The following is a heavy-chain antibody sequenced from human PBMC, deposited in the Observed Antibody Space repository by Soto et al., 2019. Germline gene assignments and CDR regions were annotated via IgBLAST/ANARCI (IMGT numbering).Heavy chain of an antibody. V-gene: IGHV1-8*01. J-gene: IGHJ4*02. CDR3: ARTPYGDNVDY. CDR1: GYTFTSYD. D-gene: IGHD4-17*01. CDR2: MNPNSGNT. Sequence: QVQLVQSGAEVKKPGASVKVSCKASGYTFTSYDINWVRQATGQGLEWMGWMNPNSGNTGYAQKYQGRLTSTRNTSIRTDYIELSTLRSEATAVYYCARTPYGDNVDYWGQGTLVTVSS.